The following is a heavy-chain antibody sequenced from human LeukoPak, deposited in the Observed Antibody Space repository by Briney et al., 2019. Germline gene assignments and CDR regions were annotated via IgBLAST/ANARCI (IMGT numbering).Heavy chain of an antibody. CDR1: GFTFSSYA. CDR3: ATDGAGFDT. Sequence: PGGSLRLSCAASGFTFSSYAMSWVRQAPGKGLEWVSAISGSGTNTHYADSVKGRFTISRDNAKKSLYLEMNNLRAEDTAVYYCATDGAGFDTWGQGVLVTVSS. CDR2: ISGSGTNT. V-gene: IGHV3-23*01. J-gene: IGHJ5*02.